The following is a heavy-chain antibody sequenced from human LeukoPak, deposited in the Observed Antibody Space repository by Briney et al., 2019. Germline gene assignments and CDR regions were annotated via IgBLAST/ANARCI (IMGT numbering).Heavy chain of an antibody. D-gene: IGHD4-17*01. Sequence: SETLSLTCAVSGYSISSGYYWGWIRQPPGKGLEWIGSIYHSGSTYYNPSLKSRVTISVDTSKNQFSLKLSSVTAADTAVHYCARDRDGEVDYWGQGTLVTVCS. V-gene: IGHV4-38-2*02. J-gene: IGHJ4*02. CDR1: GYSISSGYY. CDR3: ARDRDGEVDY. CDR2: IYHSGST.